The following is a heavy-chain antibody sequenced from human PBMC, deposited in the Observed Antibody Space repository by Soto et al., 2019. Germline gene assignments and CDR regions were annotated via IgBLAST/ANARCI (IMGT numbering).Heavy chain of an antibody. Sequence: SETLSLTCTVSGDSISTFYWSWIRQPPGKGLEWIGYIHYSGSTNYNPSLKSQVIISVDTSKNQFSLKLSSVTAADTAVYFCARVRSNLFDYWGQGTLVTVS. CDR1: GDSISTFY. CDR3: ARVRSNLFDY. D-gene: IGHD3-3*01. J-gene: IGHJ4*02. CDR2: IHYSGST. V-gene: IGHV4-59*01.